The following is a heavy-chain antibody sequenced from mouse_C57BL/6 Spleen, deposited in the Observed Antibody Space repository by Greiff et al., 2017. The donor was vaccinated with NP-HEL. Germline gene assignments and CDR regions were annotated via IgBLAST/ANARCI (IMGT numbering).Heavy chain of an antibody. CDR2: IDPSDSYT. Sequence: QVQLQQSGAELVRPGTSVKLSCKASGYTFTSYWMHWVKQRPGQGLEWIGGIDPSDSYTNYNQKFKGKATLTVETSSSPAYMQRSSLTSEDSAVYYCARRSNYGYFDVWGTGTTVTVSS. V-gene: IGHV1-59*01. CDR3: ARRSNYGYFDV. J-gene: IGHJ1*03. CDR1: GYTFTSYW. D-gene: IGHD2-5*01.